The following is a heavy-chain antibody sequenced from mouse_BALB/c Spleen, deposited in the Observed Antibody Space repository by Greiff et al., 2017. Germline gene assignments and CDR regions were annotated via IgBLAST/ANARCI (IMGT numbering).Heavy chain of an antibody. CDR3: TRWGYGGAY. CDR2: INPSNGGT. J-gene: IGHJ3*01. CDR1: GYTFTSYY. Sequence: QVQLQQPGAELVKPGASVKLSCKASGYTFTSYYMYWVKQRPGQGLEWIGGINPSNGGTNFNEKFKSKATLTVDKSSSTAYMQLSSLTSEDSAVYYCTRWGYGGAYWGQGTLVTVSA. D-gene: IGHD2-2*01. V-gene: IGHV1S81*02.